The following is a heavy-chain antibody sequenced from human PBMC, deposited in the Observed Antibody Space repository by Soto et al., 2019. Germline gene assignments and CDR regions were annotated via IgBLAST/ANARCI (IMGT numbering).Heavy chain of an antibody. J-gene: IGHJ4*02. Sequence: EVQLLQSGGGLGQPGGSLRLSCEVSGFTFENYAMNWVRRAPGKGLEWVSSISNIGGQTYYADSVKGRFTISRDMSKKTVHLRMNNLRADDTGVYFCAKEMWGWGYDIFGVDISFDHWGQGTPVTVSS. CDR2: ISNIGGQT. D-gene: IGHD3-9*01. CDR3: AKEMWGWGYDIFGVDISFDH. V-gene: IGHV3-23*01. CDR1: GFTFENYA.